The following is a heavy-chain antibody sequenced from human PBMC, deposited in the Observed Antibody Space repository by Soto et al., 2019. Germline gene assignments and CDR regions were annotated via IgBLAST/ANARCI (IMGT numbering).Heavy chain of an antibody. V-gene: IGHV5-51*01. CDR3: ARNPPNYYDSSGPSYDPFDI. D-gene: IGHD3-22*01. J-gene: IGHJ3*02. CDR1: GYSFTSYW. CDR2: IYPGDSDT. Sequence: GESLKISCKGSGYSFTSYWIGWVRQMPGKGLEWMGIIYPGDSDTRYSPSFQGQVTISADKSISTAYLQWSSLKASDTAMYYCARNPPNYYDSSGPSYDPFDIWGQGTMVTVSS.